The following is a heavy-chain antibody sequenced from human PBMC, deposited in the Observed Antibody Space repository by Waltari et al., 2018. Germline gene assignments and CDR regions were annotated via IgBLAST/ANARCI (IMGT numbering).Heavy chain of an antibody. CDR1: GYSISSGYY. Sequence: QVQLQESGPGLVKPSETLSLTCAASGYSISSGYYWGWIRQPPGKGLEWIGYIYDSGSTYYNPSLKSRVTISVDTSKNQFSLKLSSVTAADTAVYYCARGRLSGPGLRFADYWGQGTLVTVSS. CDR3: ARGRLSGPGLRFADY. D-gene: IGHD5-12*01. V-gene: IGHV4-38-2*01. J-gene: IGHJ4*02. CDR2: IYDSGST.